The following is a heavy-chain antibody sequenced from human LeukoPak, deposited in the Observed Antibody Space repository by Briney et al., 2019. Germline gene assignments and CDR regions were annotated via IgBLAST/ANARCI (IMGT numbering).Heavy chain of an antibody. V-gene: IGHV3-23*01. D-gene: IGHD4-23*01. CDR1: GFTSSSYA. CDR3: AYSPPYGGNSDY. Sequence: GGSLRLSCAASGFTSSSYAMSWVRQAPGKGLEWVSAISGSGGSTYYADSVKGRFTISRDNSKNTLYLQMNSLRAEDTAVYYCAYSPPYGGNSDYWGQGTLVTVSS. CDR2: ISGSGGST. J-gene: IGHJ4*02.